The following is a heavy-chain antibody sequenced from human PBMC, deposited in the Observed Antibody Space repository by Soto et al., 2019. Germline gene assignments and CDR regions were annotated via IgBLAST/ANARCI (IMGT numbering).Heavy chain of an antibody. D-gene: IGHD1-26*01. J-gene: IGHJ5*01. CDR1: GGVFRNYA. CDR2: IIPVFGTA. CDR3: ARDRWGSYSFDS. Sequence: QVQLVQSGAEVKKPGSSVKVSCKASGGVFRNYAINWVRQAPGHGLEWMGGIIPVFGTADYPQKFQGRVTITADESTTTAYMERTSLKTEDTAVYFCARDRWGSYSFDSWGQGTLVTVAS. V-gene: IGHV1-69*01.